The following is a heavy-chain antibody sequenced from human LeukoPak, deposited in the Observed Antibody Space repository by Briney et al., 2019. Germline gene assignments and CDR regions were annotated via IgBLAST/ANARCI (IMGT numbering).Heavy chain of an antibody. CDR2: IHGSDDNT. CDR3: AELGITMIGGV. Sequence: GGSLRLSCAASGFTFSSNAMTWVRQAPGKGLEWVSAIHGSDDNTHYADSVKGRFTISRDKSKNTLYLQMNSLRAEDTAVYYCAELGITMIGGVWGKGTTVTISS. CDR1: GFTFSSNA. D-gene: IGHD3-10*02. V-gene: IGHV3-23*01. J-gene: IGHJ6*04.